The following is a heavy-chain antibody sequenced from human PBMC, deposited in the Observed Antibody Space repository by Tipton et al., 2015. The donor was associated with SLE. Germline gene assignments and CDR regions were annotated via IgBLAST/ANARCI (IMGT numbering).Heavy chain of an antibody. J-gene: IGHJ2*01. CDR1: GGSISSSSYY. CDR3: VRGIWDFDL. Sequence: PGLVKPSETLSLTCTVSGGSISSSSYYWGWIRQPPGKGLEWIGRIYYSGSSCYNPSLKSRVTISVDTSKNQFSLKLNSVTAADTAVYYCVRGIWDFDLWGRGTLVTVSS. V-gene: IGHV4-39*07. CDR2: IYYSGSS.